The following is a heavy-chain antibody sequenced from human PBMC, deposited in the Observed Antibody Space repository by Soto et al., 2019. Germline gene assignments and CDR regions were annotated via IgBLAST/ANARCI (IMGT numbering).Heavy chain of an antibody. CDR2: INPNSGGT. V-gene: IGHV1-2*04. Sequence: GASVKVSCKVSGYTLTELSMHWVRQAPGKGLEWMGWINPNSGGTNYAQKFQGWVTMTRDTSISTAYMELSRLRSDDTAVYYCARDFRSGLDYWGQGTLVTVSS. D-gene: IGHD2-15*01. CDR3: ARDFRSGLDY. J-gene: IGHJ4*02. CDR1: GYTLTELS.